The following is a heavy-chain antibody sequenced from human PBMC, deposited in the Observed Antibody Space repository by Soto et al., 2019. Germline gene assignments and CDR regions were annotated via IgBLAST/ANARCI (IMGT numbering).Heavy chain of an antibody. J-gene: IGHJ3*01. CDR2: IYYSGST. CDR3: AREVGFCSGGTCNSLNAFDF. Sequence: PSETLSLTCTVSGGSISSYYWSWIRQPPGKGLEWIGYIYYSGSTNYNPSLKSRVTISVDTSKNQFSLKLRSVTATDTAVYYCAREVGFCSGGTCNSLNAFDFWGQGTVVTVSS. D-gene: IGHD2-15*01. V-gene: IGHV4-59*08. CDR1: GGSISSYY.